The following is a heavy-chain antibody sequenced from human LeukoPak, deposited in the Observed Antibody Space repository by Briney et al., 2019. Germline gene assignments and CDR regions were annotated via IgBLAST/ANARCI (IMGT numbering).Heavy chain of an antibody. CDR1: GFTFSSYA. CDR3: ARVRPGYYTYFDY. D-gene: IGHD3/OR15-3a*01. CDR2: IYSGGDT. Sequence: PGGSLRLSCAASGFTFSSYAMSWVRQAPGKGLEWVSVIYSGGDTYCADSVKGRFTISRDNSKNTLYLQMNSLRAEDTAIYYCARVRPGYYTYFDYWGQGTLVTVSS. V-gene: IGHV3-23*03. J-gene: IGHJ4*02.